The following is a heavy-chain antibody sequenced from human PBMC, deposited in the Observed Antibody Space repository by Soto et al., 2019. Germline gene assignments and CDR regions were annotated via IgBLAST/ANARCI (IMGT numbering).Heavy chain of an antibody. V-gene: IGHV3-64*01. Sequence: EVQLAESGGGLAQPGGSLRLSCAASGFTISGDAMDWVRQAPGHGLEYVSGISSNGVGTYYANSVQGRFTISRDNSKKTVYRHMGSMRPEDMAVYYCARRARPDFYYMDVWGKGTTVSVSS. CDR1: GFTISGDA. CDR3: ARRARPDFYYMDV. D-gene: IGHD6-6*01. CDR2: ISSNGVGT. J-gene: IGHJ6*03.